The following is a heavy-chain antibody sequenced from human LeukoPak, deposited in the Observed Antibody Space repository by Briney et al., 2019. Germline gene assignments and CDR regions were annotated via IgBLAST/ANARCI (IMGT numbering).Heavy chain of an antibody. D-gene: IGHD1-26*01. V-gene: IGHV4-30-4*08. Sequence: SQTLSLTCTVSGGSISSGDYYWSWIRQPPGKGLEWIGYIYYSGSTYYNPSLKSRVTISVDTSKNQFSLKLSSVTAADTAVYYCASQRRWWELLSAFDIWGQGTMATVSS. CDR2: IYYSGST. J-gene: IGHJ3*02. CDR3: ASQRRWWELLSAFDI. CDR1: GGSISSGDYY.